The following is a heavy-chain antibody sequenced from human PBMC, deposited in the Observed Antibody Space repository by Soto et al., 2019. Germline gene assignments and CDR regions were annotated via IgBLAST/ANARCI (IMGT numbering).Heavy chain of an antibody. J-gene: IGHJ3*02. V-gene: IGHV4-34*01. Sequence: QVQLQQWGAGLLKPSETLSLTCAVYGGSFSGYYWSWIRQPPGKGLEWIGEINHSGSTNYNPSLKSRVTISVDTSKNQFSLKLSSVTAADTAVYYCARVVLEPKGGDAFDIWGQGTMVTVSS. CDR2: INHSGST. D-gene: IGHD2-8*02. CDR1: GGSFSGYY. CDR3: ARVVLEPKGGDAFDI.